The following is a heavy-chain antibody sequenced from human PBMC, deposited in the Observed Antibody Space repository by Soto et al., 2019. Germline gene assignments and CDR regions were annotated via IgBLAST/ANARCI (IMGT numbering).Heavy chain of an antibody. V-gene: IGHV4-34*01. CDR2: INHSGST. D-gene: IGHD6-19*01. CDR3: ARGGNSSGWYMYYGMDV. J-gene: IGHJ6*02. CDR1: CGSFSGYY. Sequence: TCAVYCGSFSGYYWSWIRQPPGKGLEWIGEINHSGSTNYNPSLKSRVTISVDTSKNQFSLKLSSVTAADTAVYYCARGGNSSGWYMYYGMDVWGQGNTVTV.